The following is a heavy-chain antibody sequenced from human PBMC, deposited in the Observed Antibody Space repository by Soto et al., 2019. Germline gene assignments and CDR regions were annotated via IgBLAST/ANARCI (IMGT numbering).Heavy chain of an antibody. Sequence: GESLKISCKGSGHSFSNYWIAWVRQMPGKGLEWMGIIYPGDSDIRYSPSFQGQVTISADKSISTAYLQWNSLKASDTATYYCARQLVEGGRQQLIYYFDSWGRGTLVTVSS. CDR1: GHSFSNYW. D-gene: IGHD1-1*01. CDR2: IYPGDSDI. CDR3: ARQLVEGGRQQLIYYFDS. J-gene: IGHJ4*02. V-gene: IGHV5-51*01.